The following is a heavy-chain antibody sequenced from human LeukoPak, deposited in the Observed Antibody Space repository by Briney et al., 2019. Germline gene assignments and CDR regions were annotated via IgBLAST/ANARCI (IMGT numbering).Heavy chain of an antibody. V-gene: IGHV2-5*02. Sequence: ESGPRPWNPTQILMLTPSFSGFSVSSSGVGVGCIRQPPEKALVGLAIINWAADKRYSPSLKSRLSITKDTSKNQVLLTMTNMDPVDTATYYCAHSFYGDYYYYGMDVWGKGTTVTVSS. D-gene: IGHD4-17*01. CDR2: INWAADK. J-gene: IGHJ6*04. CDR1: GFSVSSSGVG. CDR3: AHSFYGDYYYYGMDV.